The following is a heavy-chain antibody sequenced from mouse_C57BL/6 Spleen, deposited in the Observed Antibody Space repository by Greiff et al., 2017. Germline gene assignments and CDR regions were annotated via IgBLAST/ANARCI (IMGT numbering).Heavy chain of an antibody. CDR2: IHPNSGST. CDR3: ARYTTVVAERYFDV. D-gene: IGHD1-1*01. V-gene: IGHV1-64*01. CDR1: GYTFTSYW. Sequence: QVQLQQPGAELVKPGASVKLSCKASGYTFTSYWMHWVKPRPGQGLEWIGMIHPNSGSTNYNEKFKSKATLTVDKSSSTAYMQLSSLTSEDSAVYYCARYTTVVAERYFDVWGTGTTVTVSS. J-gene: IGHJ1*03.